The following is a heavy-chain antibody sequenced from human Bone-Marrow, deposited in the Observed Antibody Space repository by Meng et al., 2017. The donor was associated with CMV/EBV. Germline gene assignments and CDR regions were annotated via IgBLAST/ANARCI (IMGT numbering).Heavy chain of an antibody. CDR2: ISSSSSYI. CDR1: GFTFDDYG. J-gene: IGHJ4*02. Sequence: GGSLRLSCAASGFTFDDYGMSWVRQAPGKGLEWVSSISSSSSYIYYADSVKGRFTISGDNAKNSLYLQMNSLRAEDTAVYYCAAGGGFDFWGQGALVTVPQ. D-gene: IGHD3-16*01. CDR3: AAGGGFDF. V-gene: IGHV3-21*01.